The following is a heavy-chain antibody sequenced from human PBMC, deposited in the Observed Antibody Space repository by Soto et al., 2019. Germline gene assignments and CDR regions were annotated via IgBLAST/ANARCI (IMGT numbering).Heavy chain of an antibody. CDR1: GCTFTSYG. J-gene: IGHJ3*02. CDR3: ARTVEMATIDAFDI. Sequence: ASVKVSCKASGCTFTSYGISWVRQAPGQGLEWMGWISAYNGNTNYAQKLQGRVTMTTDTSTSTAYMELRSLRSDDTAVYYCARTVEMATIDAFDIWGQGTMVTVSS. V-gene: IGHV1-18*04. D-gene: IGHD5-12*01. CDR2: ISAYNGNT.